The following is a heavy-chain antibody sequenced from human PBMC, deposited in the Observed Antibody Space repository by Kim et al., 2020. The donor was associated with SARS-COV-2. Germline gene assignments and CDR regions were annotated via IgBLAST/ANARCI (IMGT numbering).Heavy chain of an antibody. D-gene: IGHD3-9*01. V-gene: IGHV3-30-3*01. CDR2: ISYDGSNK. Sequence: GGSLRLSCAASGFTFSSYAMHWVRQAPGKGLEWVAVISYDGSNKYYADSVKGRFTISRDNSKNTLYLQMNSLRAEDTAVYYCARDLTGGGWCFDYWGQGTLVTVSS. J-gene: IGHJ4*02. CDR3: ARDLTGGGWCFDY. CDR1: GFTFSSYA.